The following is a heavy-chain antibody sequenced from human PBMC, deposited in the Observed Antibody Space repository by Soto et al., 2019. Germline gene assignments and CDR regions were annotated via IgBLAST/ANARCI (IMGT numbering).Heavy chain of an antibody. J-gene: IGHJ4*02. D-gene: IGHD6-19*01. CDR3: ASIVYSSGWYC. CDR2: IYSGGST. CDR1: GFTVSSNY. Sequence: EVQLVESGGGLIQPGGSLRLSCAASGFTVSSNYMSWVRQAPGKGLEWVSLIYSGGSTYYADFVKGRFTISRDNSKNTLYLQMNSLRAEDTAVYYCASIVYSSGWYCWGQGTLVTVSS. V-gene: IGHV3-53*01.